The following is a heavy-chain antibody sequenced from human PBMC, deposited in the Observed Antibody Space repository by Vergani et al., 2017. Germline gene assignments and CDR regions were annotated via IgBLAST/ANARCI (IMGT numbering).Heavy chain of an antibody. CDR2: IIPVLGKT. V-gene: IGHV1-69*08. CDR3: ARDPRGYGGDPEDYYYGMDV. J-gene: IGHJ6*02. CDR1: GATFRSNT. D-gene: IGHD2-21*02. Sequence: QVQLVQSGAEVKKPGSSVKVSCKASGATFRSNTISWVRQVPGQGLEWMGRIIPVLGKTKYAQDFQGRLTITADTSTSTAYMELTSLRSQDTAVYYCARDPRGYGGDPEDYYYGMDVWVQGATVTVCS.